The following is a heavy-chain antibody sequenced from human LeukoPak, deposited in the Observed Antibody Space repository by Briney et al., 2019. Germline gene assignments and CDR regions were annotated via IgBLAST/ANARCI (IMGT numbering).Heavy chain of an antibody. CDR2: INNDASSS. CDR3: ARPTKEGSSWYWWFDP. Sequence: GGSLRLSCAASGVTFSSYWMHWVRQAPGKGLVWVSRINNDASSSSYAASVKGRLTISKDNAKNTLYLQMNRLRAEDTAVYYCARPTKEGSSWYWWFDPWGQGTLVTVSS. CDR1: GVTFSSYW. V-gene: IGHV3-74*01. D-gene: IGHD6-13*01. J-gene: IGHJ5*02.